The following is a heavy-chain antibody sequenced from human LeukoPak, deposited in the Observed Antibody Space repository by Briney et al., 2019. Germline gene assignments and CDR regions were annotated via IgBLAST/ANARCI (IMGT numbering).Heavy chain of an antibody. CDR1: GGSISSYY. CDR3: ARSHMVRYHPNKYNWFDP. Sequence: PSETLSLTCTVSGGSISSYYWSWIRQPAGKGLEWIGRIYTSGSTNYNPSLKSRVTMSVDTSKNQFSLKLSFVTAADTAVYYCARSHMVRYHPNKYNWFDPWGQGTLVTVSS. D-gene: IGHD3-10*01. CDR2: IYTSGST. V-gene: IGHV4-4*07. J-gene: IGHJ5*02.